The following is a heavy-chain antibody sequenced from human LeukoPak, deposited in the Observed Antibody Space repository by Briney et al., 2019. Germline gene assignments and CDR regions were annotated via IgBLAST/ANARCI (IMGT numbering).Heavy chain of an antibody. D-gene: IGHD3-22*01. CDR2: INWNGAST. Sequence: GGSLRLSCAASGFTFDDFGMSWVRQAPGKGLEWVSGINWNGASTGYADSVKGRFTITRDNAKNSLYLQMNSLRAEDTAVYYCARSYHYYDSSGYRYYYFDYWGQGTLVTVSS. CDR3: ARSYHYYDSSGYRYYYFDY. V-gene: IGHV3-20*04. CDR1: GFTFDDFG. J-gene: IGHJ4*02.